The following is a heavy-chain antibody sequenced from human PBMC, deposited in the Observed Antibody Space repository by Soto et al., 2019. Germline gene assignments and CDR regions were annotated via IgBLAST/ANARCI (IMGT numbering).Heavy chain of an antibody. CDR2: IYHSGST. CDR1: GGSISSSNW. CDR3: ARAGSELGYCSGGSCYHFDY. V-gene: IGHV4-4*02. D-gene: IGHD2-15*01. Sequence: QVQLQESGPGLVKPSGTLSLTCAVSGGSISSSNWWSWVRQPPGKGLEWIGEIYHSGSTNYNPSLKSRVTISVDKSKNQVSLKLSSVTAADTAVYYCARAGSELGYCSGGSCYHFDYWGQGTLVTVSS. J-gene: IGHJ4*02.